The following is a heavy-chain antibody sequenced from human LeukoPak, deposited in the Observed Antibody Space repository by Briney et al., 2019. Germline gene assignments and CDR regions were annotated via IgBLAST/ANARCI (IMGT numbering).Heavy chain of an antibody. Sequence: PGGSLRLSCAASGFTFSSYSMNWVRQAPGKGLEWVSSISSSSSYIYYADSVKGRFTISRDNAKNSLYLQMNSLRAEDTAVYYRARDQGSTAMDTFDYWGQGTLVTVSS. CDR3: ARDQGSTAMDTFDY. CDR1: GFTFSSYS. D-gene: IGHD5-18*01. J-gene: IGHJ4*02. V-gene: IGHV3-21*01. CDR2: ISSSSSYI.